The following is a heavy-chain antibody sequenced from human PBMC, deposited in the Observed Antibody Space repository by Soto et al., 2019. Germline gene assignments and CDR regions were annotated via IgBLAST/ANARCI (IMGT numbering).Heavy chain of an antibody. CDR2: ISSKTDGGAT. J-gene: IGHJ4*02. D-gene: IGHD3-10*01. V-gene: IGHV3-15*07. CDR1: GFRFINAW. CDR3: TADVRRPRAFAY. Sequence: GGSLRLSCAASGFRFINAWMNWVRRTPEKGLEWVGRISSKTDGGATDYAAPVKGRFTISRDDSKETIYLQMDSLKIEDTAVYYCTADVRRPRAFAYWGQGALVTVSS.